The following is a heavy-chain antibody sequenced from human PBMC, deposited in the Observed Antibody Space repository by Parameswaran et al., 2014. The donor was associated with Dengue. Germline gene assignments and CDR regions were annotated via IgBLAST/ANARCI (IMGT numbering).Heavy chain of an antibody. D-gene: IGHD6-19*01. V-gene: IGHV1-3*01. Sequence: WVRQAPGQRLEWMGWIHAGNGNTKYSQKFEGRVTITRDTSASTVYVELSSLRFEDTAVYYCARGAGGFDYWGQGSLVTVSS. CDR2: IHAGNGNT. J-gene: IGHJ4*02. CDR3: ARGAGGFDY.